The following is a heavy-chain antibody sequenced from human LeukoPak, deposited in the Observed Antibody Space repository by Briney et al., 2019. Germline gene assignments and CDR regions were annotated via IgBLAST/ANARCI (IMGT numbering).Heavy chain of an antibody. CDR2: IYPGDSDT. J-gene: IGHJ6*03. V-gene: IGHV5-51*01. CDR3: ARQYYYDSSGYRDPYYYYYYMDV. CDR1: GYSFTSYW. Sequence: GESLKISCKGSGYSFTSYWIGWVRQMPGKGLEWMGIIYPGDSDTRYSPSFQGQVTISADKSISTAYLQWSSLKASDTAMYYCARQYYYDSSGYRDPYYYYYYMDVWGKGTTVTVSS. D-gene: IGHD3-22*01.